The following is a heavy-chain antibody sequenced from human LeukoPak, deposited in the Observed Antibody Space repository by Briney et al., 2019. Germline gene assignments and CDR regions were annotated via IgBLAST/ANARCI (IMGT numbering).Heavy chain of an antibody. J-gene: IGHJ4*02. CDR3: ARDSTGGQLQASYFDY. D-gene: IGHD2-2*01. V-gene: IGHV1-69*01. CDR2: IIPIFGTA. Sequence: SSVKVSCKASGGTFSSYAISWVRQAPGQGLEWMGGIIPIFGTANYAQKFQGRVTVTADESTSTAYMELSSLRSEDTAVYYCARDSTGGQLQASYFDYWGQGTLVTVSS. CDR1: GGTFSSYA.